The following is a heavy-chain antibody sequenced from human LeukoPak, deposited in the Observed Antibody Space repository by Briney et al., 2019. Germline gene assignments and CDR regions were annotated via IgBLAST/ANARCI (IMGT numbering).Heavy chain of an antibody. CDR2: IRPDGSQT. CDR3: ARNRRGDY. V-gene: IGHV3-7*01. J-gene: IGHJ4*02. Sequence: GGSLRLSCAASGFTFSNYWMSWVRQAPGKGLEWVANIRPDGSQTFYVYSVKGRITISRDNTKNSLYLQMNTLRAEDTAVYYCARNRRGDYWGQGTLVTVSS. CDR1: GFTFSNYW.